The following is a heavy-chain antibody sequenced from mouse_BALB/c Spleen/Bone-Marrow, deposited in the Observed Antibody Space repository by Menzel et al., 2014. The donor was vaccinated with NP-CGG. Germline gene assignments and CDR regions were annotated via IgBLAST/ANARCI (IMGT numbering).Heavy chain of an antibody. D-gene: IGHD1-2*01. CDR3: ASATTATYYAMDY. Sequence: EVQLQQSGAELVKPGASVKLSCTASGFNIKDTYMHWVKQRPEQGLEWIGRIDPANGNTKYDPKFQGKATITTDTSSNTAYLQVSSLTSEYTAVYYCASATTATYYAMDYWGQGTSVTVSS. V-gene: IGHV14-3*02. J-gene: IGHJ4*01. CDR1: GFNIKDTY. CDR2: IDPANGNT.